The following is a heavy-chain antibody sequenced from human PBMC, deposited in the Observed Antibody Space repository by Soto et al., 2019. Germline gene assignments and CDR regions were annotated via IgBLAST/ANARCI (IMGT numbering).Heavy chain of an antibody. D-gene: IGHD4-17*01. J-gene: IGHJ6*02. CDR2: ISSSSSYI. CDR1: GFTFSSYS. V-gene: IGHV3-21*01. Sequence: EVQLVESGGGLVKPGGSLRLCCAASGFTFSSYSMNWARQAPGKGLEWVSSISSSSSYIYFADSVKGRFTISRDNAKNSLYLQMNSLRAEDTAVYYCARMYGDYGLNGNYYGMDVWGQGTTVTVSS. CDR3: ARMYGDYGLNGNYYGMDV.